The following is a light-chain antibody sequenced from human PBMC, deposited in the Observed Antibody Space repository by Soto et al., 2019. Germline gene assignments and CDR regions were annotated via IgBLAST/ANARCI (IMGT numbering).Light chain of an antibody. CDR2: DAT. CDR1: QAISTS. Sequence: DIQMTQSPSTLSASVGDRVTFTCRASQAISTSLAWYQQQPGKAPRLLIYDATSLQSGVPSRFSGSGSGTEFILTITSLQPDDSAPYYCQQYDDYPFIFGPGTKLEIK. J-gene: IGKJ2*01. V-gene: IGKV1-5*01. CDR3: QQYDDYPFI.